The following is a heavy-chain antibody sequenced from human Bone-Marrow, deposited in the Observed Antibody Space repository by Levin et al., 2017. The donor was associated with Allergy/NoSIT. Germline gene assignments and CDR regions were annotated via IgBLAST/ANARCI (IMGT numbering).Heavy chain of an antibody. J-gene: IGHJ3*02. CDR1: GYSFTTYW. Sequence: GESLKISCKGSGYSFTTYWIAWVRQMPGKGLEWMGIIYPGDSDTRYSPSFQGQVTISADKSISTAYLQWSSLKASDTAIYYCARQAGDNAFDIWGQGTVVTVSS. CDR3: ARQAGDNAFDI. V-gene: IGHV5-51*01. D-gene: IGHD4-17*01. CDR2: IYPGDSDT.